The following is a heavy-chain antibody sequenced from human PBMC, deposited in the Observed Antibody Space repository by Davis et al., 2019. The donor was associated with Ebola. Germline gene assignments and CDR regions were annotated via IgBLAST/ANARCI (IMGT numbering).Heavy chain of an antibody. D-gene: IGHD1-26*01. V-gene: IGHV3-23*01. CDR2: ISGSDTGT. CDR1: GFTFITYA. Sequence: GESLKISCAASGFTFITYAMSWVRQAPGKGLEWVSAISGSDTGTYYADSVKGRFTISRDNSKNTLYVQMNSLRTEDTAVYYCATFRGSYYGYWGQGTLVTVSS. CDR3: ATFRGSYYGY. J-gene: IGHJ4*02.